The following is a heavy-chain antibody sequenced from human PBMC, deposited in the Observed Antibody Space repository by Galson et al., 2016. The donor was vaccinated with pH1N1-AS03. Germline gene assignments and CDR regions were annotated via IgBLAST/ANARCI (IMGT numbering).Heavy chain of an antibody. CDR3: ARDDSGYAY. CDR1: GFTLSKYG. J-gene: IGHJ4*02. D-gene: IGHD5-12*01. CDR2: FSSIGGRT. Sequence: SLRLSRAASGFTLSKYGMHWVRQAPGKGLEFVSAFSSIGGRTFYANSVKGRFIVSRDTSKNTLSLQMGSLKIEDTAVYYCARDDSGYAYWGQGTPVTVSS. V-gene: IGHV3-64*01.